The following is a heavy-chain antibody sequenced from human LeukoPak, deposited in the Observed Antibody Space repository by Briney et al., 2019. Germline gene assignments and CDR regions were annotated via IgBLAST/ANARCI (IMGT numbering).Heavy chain of an antibody. CDR2: IYYSGST. D-gene: IGHD3-10*01. Sequence: PSETLSLTCTVSGGSISSYYWSWIRQPPGKGLEWIGYIYYSGSTNYNPSLKSRVTISVDTSKNQFSLKLSPVTAADTAVYYCARGRRFGEFSDAFDIWGQGTMVTVSS. J-gene: IGHJ3*02. CDR1: GGSISSYY. CDR3: ARGRRFGEFSDAFDI. V-gene: IGHV4-59*01.